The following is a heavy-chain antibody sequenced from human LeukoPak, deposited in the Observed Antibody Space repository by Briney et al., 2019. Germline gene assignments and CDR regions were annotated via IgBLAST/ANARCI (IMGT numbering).Heavy chain of an antibody. D-gene: IGHD2-21*01. Sequence: LGGSLKISCEASGSIFTSYWIGWVRQLPGKGLEWMGIIYPGDSDTRYSPSFQGQVTISADKSLSTAYLQWSSLKASDTAMYYCALFYYYYMDVWGKGTTVTVSS. CDR3: ALFYYYYMDV. J-gene: IGHJ6*03. V-gene: IGHV5-51*01. CDR2: IYPGDSDT. CDR1: GSIFTSYW.